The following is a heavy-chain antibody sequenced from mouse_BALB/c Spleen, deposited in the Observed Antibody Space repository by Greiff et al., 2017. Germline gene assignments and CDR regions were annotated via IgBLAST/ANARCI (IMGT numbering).Heavy chain of an antibody. Sequence: EVHLVESGAELVKPGASVKLSCTASGFNIKDTYMHWVKQRPEQGLEWIGRIDPANGNTKYDPKFQGKATITADTSSNTAYLQLSSLTSEDTAVYYCAREDRLYYYAMDYWGQGTSVTVSS. V-gene: IGHV14-3*02. CDR3: AREDRLYYYAMDY. CDR2: IDPANGNT. CDR1: GFNIKDTY. D-gene: IGHD3-2*02. J-gene: IGHJ4*01.